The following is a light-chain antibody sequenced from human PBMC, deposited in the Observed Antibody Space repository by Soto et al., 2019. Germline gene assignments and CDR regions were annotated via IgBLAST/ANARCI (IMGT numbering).Light chain of an antibody. CDR1: SSDVGGYKY. CDR2: EVT. V-gene: IGLV2-14*01. J-gene: IGLJ2*01. Sequence: QSALTQPASVSGSPGQSITISCTGTSSDVGGYKYVSWYQQHPDKAPKLLIYEVTNRPSGVSPRFSGSKSGNTASLTISGLQAEDEAVYYCSSYTSSTTLVFGGGTKLTVL. CDR3: SSYTSSTTLV.